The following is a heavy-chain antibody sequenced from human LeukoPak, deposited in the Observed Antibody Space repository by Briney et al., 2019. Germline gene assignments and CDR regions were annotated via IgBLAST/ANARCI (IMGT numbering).Heavy chain of an antibody. Sequence: GGSLRLSCAASGFTFSSYGMHWVRRAPGKGLEWVSYISSSSSTIYYADSVKGRFTISRDNAKNSLYLQMNSLRVDDTAVYYCARDRLHYGEYEKTLDYWGQGTLVTVSS. V-gene: IGHV3-48*01. J-gene: IGHJ4*02. CDR3: ARDRLHYGEYEKTLDY. CDR2: ISSSSSTI. D-gene: IGHD4-17*01. CDR1: GFTFSSYG.